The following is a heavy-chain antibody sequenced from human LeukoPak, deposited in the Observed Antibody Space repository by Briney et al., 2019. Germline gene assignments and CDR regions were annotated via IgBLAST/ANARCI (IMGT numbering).Heavy chain of an antibody. J-gene: IGHJ6*02. CDR2: IKSDGSDT. CDR1: GFTFSTYW. CDR3: ARDNGMVRGVNVGYYYYYGMDV. Sequence: GGSLRLSCAASGFTFSTYWMHWVRQAPGEGLVWVSRIKSDGSDTSYADSVKGRFTISRDNAKNTLYLQMNSLRAEDTAVYYCARDNGMVRGVNVGYYYYYGMDVWGQGTTVTVSS. D-gene: IGHD3-10*01. V-gene: IGHV3-74*01.